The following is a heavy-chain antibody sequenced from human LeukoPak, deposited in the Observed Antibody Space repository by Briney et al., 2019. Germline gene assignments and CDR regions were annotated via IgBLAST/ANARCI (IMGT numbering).Heavy chain of an antibody. V-gene: IGHV4-39*02. J-gene: IGHJ4*02. CDR1: GGSISSSSYY. CDR2: IYYRGST. Sequence: PSETLSLPCTVSGGSISSSSYYWGSIRQPPGKGLEWIGNIYYRGSTYYNPSLKSRITISVDTSKNQFSPTLSSVTAADTAVYYCARDYGDYSCDYWGQGTLVTVSS. CDR3: ARDYGDYSCDY. D-gene: IGHD4-17*01.